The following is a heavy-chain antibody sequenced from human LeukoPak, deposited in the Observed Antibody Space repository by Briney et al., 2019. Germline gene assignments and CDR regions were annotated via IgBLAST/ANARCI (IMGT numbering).Heavy chain of an antibody. D-gene: IGHD3-10*01. CDR3: ASDRVLGSGSLDN. CDR1: GIRFQDFW. J-gene: IGHJ4*02. V-gene: IGHV3-74*01. Sequence: GSLRLSCTSSGIRFQDFWEDRVRQAPGKGLGWVSRIRGDWHDTTYADSVKGRFTISRDNAQNTLYLQMNSLRVEDTAVYYCASDRVLGSGSLDNWGQGTLVTVSS. CDR2: IRGDWHDT.